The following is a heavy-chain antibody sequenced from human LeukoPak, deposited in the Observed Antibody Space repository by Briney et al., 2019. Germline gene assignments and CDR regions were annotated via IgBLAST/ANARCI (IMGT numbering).Heavy chain of an antibody. Sequence: SETLSLTCTVSGGSISSSSYYWAWIRQPPGKGLEWIGNIFYSGSTYYSPSLKSRVTISLDTSRNQFSLKLNSVTAADTAVYYCARGKVELYYYGSGSPIQYYMDVWGKGTTVTISS. CDR1: GGSISSSSYY. D-gene: IGHD3-10*01. J-gene: IGHJ6*03. CDR3: ARGKVELYYYGSGSPIQYYMDV. V-gene: IGHV4-39*07. CDR2: IFYSGST.